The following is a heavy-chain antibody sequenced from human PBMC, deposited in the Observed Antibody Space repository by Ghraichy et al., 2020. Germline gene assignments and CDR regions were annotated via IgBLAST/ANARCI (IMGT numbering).Heavy chain of an antibody. V-gene: IGHV4-59*01. D-gene: IGHD2-15*01. CDR1: GGSISSYY. J-gene: IGHJ5*02. CDR2: IYYSGST. CDR3: ARVLGCSGGSCYPNWFDP. Sequence: SETLSLTCTVSGGSISSYYWSWIRQPPGKGLEWIGYIYYSGSTNYNPSLKSRVTISVDTSKNQFSLKLSSVTAADTAVYYCARVLGCSGGSCYPNWFDPWGQGTLVTVSS.